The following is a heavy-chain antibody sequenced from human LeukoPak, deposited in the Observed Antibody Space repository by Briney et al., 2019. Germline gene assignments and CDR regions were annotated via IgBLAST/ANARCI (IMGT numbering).Heavy chain of an antibody. CDR2: INHSGST. J-gene: IGHJ4*02. V-gene: IGHV4-34*01. D-gene: IGHD3-22*01. Sequence: PSETLSLTCAVYGGSFSGYYWSWIRQPPGQGLEWIGEINHSGSTNYNPSLKSRVTISVDTPKNQFSLKLSSVTAADTAVYYCARGPHTGVNYYDSSGYYYWGQGTLVTVSS. CDR3: ARGPHTGVNYYDSSGYYY. CDR1: GGSFSGYY.